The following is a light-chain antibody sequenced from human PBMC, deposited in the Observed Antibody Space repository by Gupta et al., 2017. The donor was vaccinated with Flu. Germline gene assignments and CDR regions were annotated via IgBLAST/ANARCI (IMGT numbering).Light chain of an antibody. CDR2: AAS. CDR3: QQSYSTPQVT. CDR1: QSISSY. J-gene: IGKJ3*01. Sequence: DIQMTQSPSSLSASVGDRVTITCRASQSISSYLNWYQQTPGKAPKLLIYAASSLQSGVPSRFSGSGSGTDFTLTISSLQPEDFATYYCQQSYSTPQVTFGPGTKVDIK. V-gene: IGKV1-39*01.